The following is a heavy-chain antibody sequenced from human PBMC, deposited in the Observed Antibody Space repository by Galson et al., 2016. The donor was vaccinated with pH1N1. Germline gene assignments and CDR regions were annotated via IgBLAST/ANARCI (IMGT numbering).Heavy chain of an antibody. CDR1: GGSLSSRNFY. CDR3: ASLVRGSYPDPLYYFDF. D-gene: IGHD1-26*01. Sequence: SETLSLTCTVSGGSLSSRNFYGGWIRQPPGKGLEWIGNIHYSGFTHYNSSLQSRVTISVDTSENQFSLGLSSVTAADTAVYYCASLVRGSYPDPLYYFDFWGLGTLVTVSS. CDR2: IHYSGFT. V-gene: IGHV4-39*01. J-gene: IGHJ4*02.